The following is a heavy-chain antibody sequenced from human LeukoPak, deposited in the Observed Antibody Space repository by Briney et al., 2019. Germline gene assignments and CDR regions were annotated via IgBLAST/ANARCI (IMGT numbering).Heavy chain of an antibody. CDR2: MNPNSGNT. Sequence: GASVKVSCKASGYTFTSYDINWVRQATGQGLEWMGWMNPNSGNTGYAQKFQGRVTMTRNTSISTAFMELSSLRSEDTAVYYCARSKGYCSSTSCYIRRARYYYGMDVWGQGTTVTVSS. D-gene: IGHD2-2*02. CDR1: GYTFTSYD. J-gene: IGHJ6*02. CDR3: ARSKGYCSSTSCYIRRARYYYGMDV. V-gene: IGHV1-8*01.